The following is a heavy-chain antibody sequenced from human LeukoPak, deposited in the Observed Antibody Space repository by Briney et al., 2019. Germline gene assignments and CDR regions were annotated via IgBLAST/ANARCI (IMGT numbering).Heavy chain of an antibody. CDR3: ARGPITDIVVMYYFDY. D-gene: IGHD5-12*01. V-gene: IGHV1-46*01. CDR1: GYTFTSYY. J-gene: IGHJ4*02. CDR2: INPSGGST. Sequence: RASVKVSCKASGYTFTSYYMHWVRQAPGQGLEWMGIINPSGGSTSYAQKFQGRVTMTRDTSTSTVYMELSSLRSEDTAVYYCARGPITDIVVMYYFDYWGQGTLVTVSS.